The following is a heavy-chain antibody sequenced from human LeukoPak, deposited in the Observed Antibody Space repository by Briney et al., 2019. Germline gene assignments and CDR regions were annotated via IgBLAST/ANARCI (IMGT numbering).Heavy chain of an antibody. CDR2: INPSGGST. D-gene: IGHD1-20*01. J-gene: IGHJ4*02. V-gene: IGHV1-46*03. Sequence: ASVKVSCKAFGYTFTSYFMHWVRQAPGQGLEWMGIINPSGGSTTYAQKFQGRVTMTRDTSTSTVYMELSSLRSEDTAVYYCARDVDNWNDVGNYYFDYWGQGTLVIVSS. CDR3: ARDVDNWNDVGNYYFDY. CDR1: GYTFTSYF.